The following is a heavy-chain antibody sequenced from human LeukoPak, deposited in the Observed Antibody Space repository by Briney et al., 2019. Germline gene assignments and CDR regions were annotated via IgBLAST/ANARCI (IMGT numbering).Heavy chain of an antibody. CDR2: IIPIFGTA. D-gene: IGHD4-17*01. CDR3: ARVHGDYNWFDP. V-gene: IGHV1-69*13. Sequence: SVKVSCKASGGTFSSYAISWVRQAPGQGLEWMGGIIPIFGTANYAQKFQGRVTITADESTSTAYMELSSLRSEDTAVYYCARVHGDYNWFDPWGQGTLVTVSS. J-gene: IGHJ5*02. CDR1: GGTFSSYA.